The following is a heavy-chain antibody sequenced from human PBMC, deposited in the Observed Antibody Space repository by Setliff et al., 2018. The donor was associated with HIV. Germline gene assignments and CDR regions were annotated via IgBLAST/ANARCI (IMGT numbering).Heavy chain of an antibody. Sequence: SETLSLTCAFYGGSFSGYSWSWIRQPPGKGLEWIGEINHTGSTKYNPSLKSRVTILVDTSKNQFSLKLSSMTAADTAVYYCARGGTLTDMDVWGKGTTVTVSS. D-gene: IGHD4-4*01. CDR2: INHTGST. J-gene: IGHJ6*03. CDR1: GGSFSGYS. V-gene: IGHV4-34*01. CDR3: ARGGTLTDMDV.